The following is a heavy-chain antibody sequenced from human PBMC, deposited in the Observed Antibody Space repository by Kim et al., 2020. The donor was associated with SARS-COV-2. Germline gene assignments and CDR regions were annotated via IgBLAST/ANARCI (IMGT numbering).Heavy chain of an antibody. CDR1: GYTFTSYD. CDR3: ARFPPAREDAFDI. Sequence: ASVKVSCKASGYTFTSYDINWVRQATGQGLEWMGWMNPNSGNTGYAQKFQGRVTMTRNTSISTAYMELSSLRSEDTAVYYCARFPPAREDAFDIWGQGTMVTVSS. J-gene: IGHJ3*02. CDR2: MNPNSGNT. V-gene: IGHV1-8*01.